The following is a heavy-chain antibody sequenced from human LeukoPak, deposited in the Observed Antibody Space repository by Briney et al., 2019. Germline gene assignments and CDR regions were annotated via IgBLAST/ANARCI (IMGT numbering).Heavy chain of an antibody. D-gene: IGHD6-19*01. V-gene: IGHV3-23*01. CDR3: AKGGHSSGWLYYFDY. Sequence: PGGSLRLSCAASGFTFSSYAMSWVRQAPGKGLEWVSAISGSGGSTYYADSVKGRFTISRDNSKNTLYLQMNSLRAEDTAVYYCAKGGHSSGWLYYFDYWGQGTLVTVSS. CDR1: GFTFSSYA. J-gene: IGHJ4*02. CDR2: ISGSGGST.